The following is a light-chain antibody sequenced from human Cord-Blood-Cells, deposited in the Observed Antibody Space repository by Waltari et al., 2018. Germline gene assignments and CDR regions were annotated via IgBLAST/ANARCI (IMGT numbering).Light chain of an antibody. CDR1: QSISSW. CDR2: KAS. Sequence: DIQMTQSPSTLSASVGERVTITCRASQSISSWLAWYQQKPGKAPKLLIYKASSLESGVPSRFSGRGSGEEFTLTISSLQPDDFATYYCQQYNSYSWTFGQGTKVEIK. V-gene: IGKV1-5*03. CDR3: QQYNSYSWT. J-gene: IGKJ1*01.